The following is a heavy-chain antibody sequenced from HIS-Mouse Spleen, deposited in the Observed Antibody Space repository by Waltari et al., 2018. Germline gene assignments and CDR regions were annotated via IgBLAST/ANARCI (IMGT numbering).Heavy chain of an antibody. Sequence: QVQLQQWGAGLLKPSETLSLTCAVYGGSFSGYYWSWIRKPPGKGLEWIGEINHSGSTNHNPSLKSRFTISVDTSKNQFSLKLSSVTAADTAVYYCARTGNFDYWGQGTLVTVSS. V-gene: IGHV4-34*01. CDR1: GGSFSGYY. D-gene: IGHD1-1*01. CDR3: ARTGNFDY. J-gene: IGHJ4*02. CDR2: INHSGST.